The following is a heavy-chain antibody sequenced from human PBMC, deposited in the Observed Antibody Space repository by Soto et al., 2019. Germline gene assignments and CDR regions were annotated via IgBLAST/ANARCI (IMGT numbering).Heavy chain of an antibody. CDR3: ARVVRWYIWYFDL. J-gene: IGHJ2*01. CDR1: DGSISIGGYS. V-gene: IGHV4-31*03. D-gene: IGHD2-15*01. Sequence: NPAETLSLTCTVSDGSISIGGYSWSWIRQHPGKGLEWIGYIYYSGSTYYNPSLKSRVTISVDTSKNQFSLKLSSVTAADTAVYYCARVVRWYIWYFDLWGRGTMVTVSS. CDR2: IYYSGST.